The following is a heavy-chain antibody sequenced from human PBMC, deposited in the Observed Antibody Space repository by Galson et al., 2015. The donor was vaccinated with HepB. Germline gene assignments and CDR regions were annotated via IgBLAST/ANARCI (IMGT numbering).Heavy chain of an antibody. D-gene: IGHD6-19*01. J-gene: IGHJ4*02. Sequence: SLRLSCAASGFTLSSYAMSWVRQAPGKGLEWVSAISGSGGSTYYADSVKGRFTISRDNSKNTLYLQMNSLRAEDTAVYYCAKSPPQAVAGTGYWGQGTLVTVSS. V-gene: IGHV3-23*01. CDR1: GFTLSSYA. CDR2: ISGSGGST. CDR3: AKSPPQAVAGTGY.